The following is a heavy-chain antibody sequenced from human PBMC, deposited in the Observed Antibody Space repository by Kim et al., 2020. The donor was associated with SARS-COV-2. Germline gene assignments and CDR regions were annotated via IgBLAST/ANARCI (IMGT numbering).Heavy chain of an antibody. CDR3: ARDPSSSGWYPVPDYYGMDV. CDR2: INAGNGNT. V-gene: IGHV1-3*01. J-gene: IGHJ6*02. CDR1: GYTFTSYA. D-gene: IGHD6-19*01. Sequence: ASVKVSCKASGYTFTSYAMHWVRQAPGQRLEWMGWINAGNGNTKYSQKFQGRVTITRDTSASTAYMELSSLRSEDTAVYYCARDPSSSGWYPVPDYYGMDVWGQGTTVTVSS.